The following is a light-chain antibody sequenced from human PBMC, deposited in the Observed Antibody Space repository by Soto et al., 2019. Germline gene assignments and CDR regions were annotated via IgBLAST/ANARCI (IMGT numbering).Light chain of an antibody. CDR1: HNDIGTYDY. V-gene: IGLV2-14*03. Sequence: QSALTQPTSVSGSPGQSITISCTGNHNDIGTYDYVSWYQQHPGRAPRLLIYGVTTRPSGISDRFSASKSGLTASLTISGLQPEDEADYCCCSFTSNRIYVFGPGTKVTVL. J-gene: IGLJ1*01. CDR2: GVT. CDR3: CSFTSNRIYV.